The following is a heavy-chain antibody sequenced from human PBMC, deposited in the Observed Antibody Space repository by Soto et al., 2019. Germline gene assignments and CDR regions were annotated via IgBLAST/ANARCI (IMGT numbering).Heavy chain of an antibody. CDR3: ARVTIVCHYCSSTTPRQYWFDP. Sequence: PSETLSLTCTVSGGSISSGDYYWSWIRQPPGKGLEWIGYIYYSGSTYYNPSLKSRVTISVDTSKNQFSLKLSSVTAADTAVYYRARVTIVCHYCSSTTPRQYWFDPWGQGTLVTVSS. CDR1: GGSISSGDYY. D-gene: IGHD2-2*01. J-gene: IGHJ5*02. V-gene: IGHV4-30-4*01. CDR2: IYYSGST.